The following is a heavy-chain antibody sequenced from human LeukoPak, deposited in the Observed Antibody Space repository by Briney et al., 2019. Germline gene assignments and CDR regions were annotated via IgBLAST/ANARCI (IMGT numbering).Heavy chain of an antibody. CDR2: IIPIFGTA. CDR3: ARTYYYDSSGYYSDYYYYYMDV. D-gene: IGHD3-22*01. Sequence: SVKLSCKASASTFSSYAISWVRQAPGQGLELMGGIIPIFGTANYAQKFQGRVTITTDESTSTAYMELSSLRSEDTAVYYCARTYYYDSSGYYSDYYYYYMDVWGKGTTVTVSS. V-gene: IGHV1-69*05. J-gene: IGHJ6*03. CDR1: ASTFSSYA.